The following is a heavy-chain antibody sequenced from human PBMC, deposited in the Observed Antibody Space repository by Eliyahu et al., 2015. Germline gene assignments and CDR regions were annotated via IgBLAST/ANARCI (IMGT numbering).Heavy chain of an antibody. Sequence: QVQLVQSGAEVKKPGASXKVSXKXSGDIFSGYYMHWVRXTPGQGPEWMGWINPSSGGSFSAQKFKDRLTMTRDTSIRTIYMELTRLTSDDTALYFCARDARSDRHNWFDPWGQGTLVTVSS. J-gene: IGHJ5*02. CDR1: GDIFSGYY. V-gene: IGHV1-2*02. CDR3: ARDARSDRHNWFDP. CDR2: INPSSGGS.